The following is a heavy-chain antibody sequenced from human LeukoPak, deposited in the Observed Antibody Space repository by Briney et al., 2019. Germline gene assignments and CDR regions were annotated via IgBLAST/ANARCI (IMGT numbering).Heavy chain of an antibody. CDR3: ARGYYYDSSGIIPDY. Sequence: GGSLRLSCAASGFTFSSYVMSWVRQAPGKGLEWVSAISDSGGSTYYADSVKGRFTISRDNSKNTLYLQMNSLRAEDTAVYYCARGYYYDSSGIIPDYWGQGTLVTVSS. J-gene: IGHJ4*02. CDR2: ISDSGGST. CDR1: GFTFSSYV. V-gene: IGHV3-23*01. D-gene: IGHD3-22*01.